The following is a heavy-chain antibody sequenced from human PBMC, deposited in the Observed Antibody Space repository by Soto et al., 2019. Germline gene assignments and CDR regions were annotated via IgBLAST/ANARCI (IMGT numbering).Heavy chain of an antibody. CDR2: ISYDGSNK. J-gene: IGHJ6*02. CDR1: GFTFSSYA. V-gene: IGHV3-30-3*01. CDR3: ARDTPKDYGGNLYYYYGMDV. Sequence: PGGSLRLSCAASGFTFSSYAMHWVRQAPGKGLEWVAVISYDGSNKYYADSVKGRFTISRDNSKNTLYLQMNSLRAEDTAVYYCARDTPKDYGGNLYYYYGMDVWGQGTTVTVSS. D-gene: IGHD4-17*01.